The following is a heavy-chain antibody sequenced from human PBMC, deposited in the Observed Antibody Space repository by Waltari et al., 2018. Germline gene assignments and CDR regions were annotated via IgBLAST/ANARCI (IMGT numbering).Heavy chain of an antibody. CDR1: GDSLNGYN. Sequence: QVQLQESGPGLVRPSETLSLTCTVSGDSLNGYNWSWIRQPAGKGLEWIGRTYTSGSTNYNPSLKSRVTMSIDTSQNQFSLKLSSVTAADTAVYYCARDNSGRFLERGMDVWGQGTTVTVSS. D-gene: IGHD3-3*01. V-gene: IGHV4-4*07. CDR3: ARDNSGRFLERGMDV. CDR2: TYTSGST. J-gene: IGHJ6*02.